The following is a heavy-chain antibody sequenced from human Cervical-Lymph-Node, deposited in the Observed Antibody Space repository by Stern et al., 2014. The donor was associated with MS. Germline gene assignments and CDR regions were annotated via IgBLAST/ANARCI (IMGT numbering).Heavy chain of an antibody. V-gene: IGHV1-58*01. CDR3: AAEPMYYSDSVGAFDI. CDR2: IVVGRGNK. D-gene: IGHD3-22*01. CDR1: GFTFTSSA. Sequence: QLVESGPEVKKPGPSVKVSCKASGFTFTSSAVQWVRQARGPRLERIGWIVVGRGNKYYGQKFQERVTITRDMSASTAYMELSSLRSEDTAVYYCAAEPMYYSDSVGAFDIWGQGTMVTVSS. J-gene: IGHJ3*02.